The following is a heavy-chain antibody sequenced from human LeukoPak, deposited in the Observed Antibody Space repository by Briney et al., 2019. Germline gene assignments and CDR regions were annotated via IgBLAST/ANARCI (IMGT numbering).Heavy chain of an antibody. J-gene: IGHJ5*02. D-gene: IGHD5-18*01. V-gene: IGHV3-49*03. CDR3: TRARVGMWIQLWLSGWFDP. CDR2: IRSKAYGGTT. Sequence: GGSLRLSCAASGFTFSSYWMTWFRQAPGKGLEWVGFIRSKAYGGTTEYAASVKGRFTISRDDSKSIAYLQMNSLKTEDTAVYYCTRARVGMWIQLWLSGWFDPWGQGTLVTVSS. CDR1: GFTFSSYW.